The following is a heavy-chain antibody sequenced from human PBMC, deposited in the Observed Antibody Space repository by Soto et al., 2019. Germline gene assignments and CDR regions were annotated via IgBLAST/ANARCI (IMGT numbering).Heavy chain of an antibody. J-gene: IGHJ4*02. Sequence: GASVKVSCKASGYTFTSYAMHWVRQAPGQRLEWMGWINAGNGNTKYSQKFQGRVTITRDTSASTAYMELSSLRSEDTAVYYCARLYSSSWYYDYWGQGTLVTVLL. D-gene: IGHD6-13*01. CDR1: GYTFTSYA. CDR2: INAGNGNT. CDR3: ARLYSSSWYYDY. V-gene: IGHV1-3*01.